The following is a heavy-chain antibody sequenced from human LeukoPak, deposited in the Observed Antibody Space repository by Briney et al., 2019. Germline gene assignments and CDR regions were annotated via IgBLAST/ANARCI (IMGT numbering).Heavy chain of an antibody. CDR3: AREFRTLYYYDSSGTPQVGFDY. V-gene: IGHV1-18*01. CDR2: ISAYNGNT. Sequence: ASVKVSCKASGYTFTSYGISWVRQAPGQGLEWMGWISAYNGNTNYAQKLQGRVTMTTDTSTSTAYMELRSLRSDDTAVYYCAREFRTLYYYDSSGTPQVGFDYWGQGTLVTVSS. CDR1: GYTFTSYG. J-gene: IGHJ4*02. D-gene: IGHD3-22*01.